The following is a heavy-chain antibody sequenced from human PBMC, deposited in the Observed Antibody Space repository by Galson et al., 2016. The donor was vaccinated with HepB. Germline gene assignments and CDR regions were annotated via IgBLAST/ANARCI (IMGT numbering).Heavy chain of an antibody. Sequence: SETLSPTCALYGGSLSSPSCSWIRQPAGDGMGWIGRIHSNGNTRYQTSLRARVTMSLDMAKNQLSVRLISVTAADTAVYFCARERPTPSIDWSYCFDSWGQGALVTVSS. V-gene: IGHV4-4*07. D-gene: IGHD3-9*01. CDR3: ARERPTPSIDWSYCFDS. J-gene: IGHJ4*02. CDR1: GGSLSSPS. CDR2: IHSNGNT.